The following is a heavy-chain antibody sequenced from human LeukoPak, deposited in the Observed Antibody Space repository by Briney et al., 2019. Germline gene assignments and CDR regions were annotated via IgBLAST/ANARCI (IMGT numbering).Heavy chain of an antibody. J-gene: IGHJ5*02. CDR2: ISSSSSYI. D-gene: IGHD3-22*01. V-gene: IGHV3-21*01. Sequence: GGSLRLSCAASGFTFSSYSMNWVRQAPGKGLEWVSSISSSSSYIYYADSVKGRFTISRDNAKNSLYLQMNSLRAEDTAVYYCAKGDIYGYYYDSSGYLWGQGTLVTVSS. CDR3: AKGDIYGYYYDSSGYL. CDR1: GFTFSSYS.